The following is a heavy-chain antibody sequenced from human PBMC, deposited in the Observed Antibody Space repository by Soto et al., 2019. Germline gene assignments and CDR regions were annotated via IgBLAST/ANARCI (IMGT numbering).Heavy chain of an antibody. J-gene: IGHJ5*02. CDR3: ARDGYYYGSGPYNWFDP. CDR2: IYYSGST. D-gene: IGHD3-10*01. V-gene: IGHV4-31*03. CDR1: GGSISSGGYY. Sequence: SQTLSLTCTVSGGSISSGGYYWSWIRQHPGKGLEWIGYIYYSGSTYYNPSLKSRVTISVDTSKNQFSLKLSSVTAADTAVYYCARDGYYYGSGPYNWFDPWGQGTLVTVSS.